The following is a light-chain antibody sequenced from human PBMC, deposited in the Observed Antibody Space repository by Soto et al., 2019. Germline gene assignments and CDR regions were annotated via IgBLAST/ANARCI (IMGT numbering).Light chain of an antibody. Sequence: EIVLTQSPGTLSLSPGERATLFCRASQSVSSNLAWYQQKPGQAPRLLIYGASTRATGIPDRFSGSGSGTDFTLTIDRLEPEDFAVYYCQQYGSSPTTFGQGTKVDNK. CDR3: QQYGSSPTT. CDR1: QSVSSN. J-gene: IGKJ1*01. CDR2: GAS. V-gene: IGKV3-20*01.